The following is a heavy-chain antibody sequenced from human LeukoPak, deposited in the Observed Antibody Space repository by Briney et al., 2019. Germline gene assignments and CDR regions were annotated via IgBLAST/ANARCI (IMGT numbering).Heavy chain of an antibody. CDR3: ARTVGY. D-gene: IGHD1-26*01. Sequence: GGSLRLSRAVSGLTVSNNYMSWVSQAAGKGLEWVSVIDSGGSTYYEDFVKGGFTFSRDKSKNPVYLQLNSLKDRDPAFIYCARTVGYWGQGTLVSVSS. CDR1: GLTVSNNY. CDR2: IDSGGST. V-gene: IGHV3-53*01. J-gene: IGHJ4*02.